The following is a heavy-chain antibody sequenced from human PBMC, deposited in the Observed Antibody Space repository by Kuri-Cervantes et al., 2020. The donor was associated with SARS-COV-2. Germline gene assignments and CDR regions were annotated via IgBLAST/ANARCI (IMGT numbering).Heavy chain of an antibody. V-gene: IGHV4-38-2*01. CDR3: ARHYGYGSSWYRYYYYYYMDV. CDR1: GYSISSGYY. CDR2: TYHSGST. D-gene: IGHD6-13*01. J-gene: IGHJ6*03. Sequence: ESLKISCAVSGYSISSGYYWGWIRQPPGKGLEWIGSTYHSGSTYYNPSLKSRVTISVDTSKNQFSLKLSSVTAADTAVYYCARHYGYGSSWYRYYYYYYMDVWGKGTTVTVSS.